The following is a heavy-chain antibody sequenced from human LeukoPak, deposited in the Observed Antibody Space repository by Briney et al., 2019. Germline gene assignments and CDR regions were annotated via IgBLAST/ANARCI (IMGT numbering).Heavy chain of an antibody. Sequence: ASVKVSCKASGYSFTTYALNGVRQAPGQGLEWMGWINPNSGGTNYAQKFQGRVTMTRDTSISTAYMELSRLRSDDTAVYYCARGAAEDVLLWFGELFVDYWGQGTLVTVSS. CDR3: ARGAAEDVLLWFGELFVDY. D-gene: IGHD3-10*01. CDR2: INPNSGGT. CDR1: GYSFTTYA. J-gene: IGHJ4*02. V-gene: IGHV1-2*02.